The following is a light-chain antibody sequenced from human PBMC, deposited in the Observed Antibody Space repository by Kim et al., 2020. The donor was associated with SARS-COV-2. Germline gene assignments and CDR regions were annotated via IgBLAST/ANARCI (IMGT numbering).Light chain of an antibody. J-gene: IGLJ1*01. Sequence: EPSTNSRNGTTSDDSTYNYGYWYRQHPGRAPKVRIYDVTKRPSGVANRFSGSKSANTASLTISDLQAEDEADYYCASYTNSKTFVFGTGTKVNVL. CDR2: DVT. CDR3: ASYTNSKTFV. V-gene: IGLV2-14*03. CDR1: TSDDSTYNY.